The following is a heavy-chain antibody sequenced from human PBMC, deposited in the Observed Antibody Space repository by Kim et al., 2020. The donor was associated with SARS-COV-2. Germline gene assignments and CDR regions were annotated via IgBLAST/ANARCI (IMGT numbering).Heavy chain of an antibody. V-gene: IGHV7-4-1*02. D-gene: IGHD6-19*01. Sequence: ASVKVSCKASGYTFSSYVMHWVRQAPGQGLEWMGWIDTNNGNPTYAQGFTGRFVLSLDTSVSTAYLQISSLKSEDTAVYYCARDISSVWSLSAYYFDYWGQGTLVTVSS. CDR3: ARDISSVWSLSAYYFDY. CDR1: GYTFSSYV. CDR2: IDTNNGNP. J-gene: IGHJ4*02.